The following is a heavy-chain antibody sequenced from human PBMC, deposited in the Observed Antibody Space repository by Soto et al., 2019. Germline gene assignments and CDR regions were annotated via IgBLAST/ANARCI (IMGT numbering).Heavy chain of an antibody. V-gene: IGHV3-7*04. CDR1: GFTFSSYW. Sequence: GGSLRLSCAASGFTFSSYWMSWVRQAPGKGLEWVANIKQDGSEKYYVDSVKGRFTISRDNAKNSLYLQMNSLRAEDTAVYYCGRVYSGSYWKGYYFDYWGQGTLVTVSS. J-gene: IGHJ4*02. CDR2: IKQDGSEK. D-gene: IGHD1-26*01. CDR3: GRVYSGSYWKGYYFDY.